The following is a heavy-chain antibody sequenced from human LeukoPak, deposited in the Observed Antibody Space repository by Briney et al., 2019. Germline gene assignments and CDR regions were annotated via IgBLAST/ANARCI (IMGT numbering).Heavy chain of an antibody. Sequence: GGSLRLSCAASGFTFSNYWMNWVRQAPGRGLEWVANIKQDGSEKYYVDSVKGRFTISRGNAKNSLYLQMSSLRAEDTAVYYCARGERGASSWDDAFDIWGQGTMVTVSS. J-gene: IGHJ3*02. CDR2: IKQDGSEK. V-gene: IGHV3-7*01. CDR1: GFTFSNYW. D-gene: IGHD6-13*01. CDR3: ARGERGASSWDDAFDI.